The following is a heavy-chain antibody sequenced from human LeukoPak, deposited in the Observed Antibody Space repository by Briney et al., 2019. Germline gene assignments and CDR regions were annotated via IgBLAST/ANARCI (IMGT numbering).Heavy chain of an antibody. Sequence: SETLSLTCTVSGYSISSGYYWGWIRQSPGKGLEWIGSIYHSGSTYYNPSLKSRVTISVDTSKNQFSLKLSSVTAADTAVYYCATDPGIAVAGSDKSYYYYMDVWGKGTTVTVSS. CDR2: IYHSGST. D-gene: IGHD6-19*01. J-gene: IGHJ6*03. V-gene: IGHV4-38-2*02. CDR3: ATDPGIAVAGSDKSYYYYMDV. CDR1: GYSISSGYY.